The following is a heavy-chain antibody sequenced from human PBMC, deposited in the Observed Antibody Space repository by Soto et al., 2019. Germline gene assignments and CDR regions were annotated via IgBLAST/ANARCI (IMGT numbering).Heavy chain of an antibody. CDR3: ARDITGTTGDYFDY. CDR1: GGSISSGDYY. D-gene: IGHD1-7*01. Sequence: TLSLTCTVSGGSISSGDYYWSWIRQPPGKGLEWIGYIYYSGSTYYNPSLKSRVTISVDTSKNQFSLKLSSVTAADTAVYYCARDITGTTGDYFDYWGQGTLVTVSS. J-gene: IGHJ4*02. V-gene: IGHV4-30-4*01. CDR2: IYYSGST.